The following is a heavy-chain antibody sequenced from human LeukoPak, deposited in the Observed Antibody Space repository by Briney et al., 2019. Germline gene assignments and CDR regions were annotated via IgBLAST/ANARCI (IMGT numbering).Heavy chain of an antibody. V-gene: IGHV3-23*01. J-gene: IGHJ6*02. Sequence: GGSLRLSCTASGFMFSNYAMSWVRQAPGKGLDWVSGVSGSGGNTYYAESVKGRFTISRDNSKNTVNLQMNSLRAEDTAVYYCARSNSLRYYYYYGMDVWGQGTTVTVSS. CDR1: GFMFSNYA. D-gene: IGHD4-17*01. CDR3: ARSNSLRYYYYYGMDV. CDR2: VSGSGGNT.